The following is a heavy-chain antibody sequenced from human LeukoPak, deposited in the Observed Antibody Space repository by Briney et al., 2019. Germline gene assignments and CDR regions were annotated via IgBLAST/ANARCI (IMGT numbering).Heavy chain of an antibody. J-gene: IGHJ3*02. CDR2: ISYDGSNK. V-gene: IGHV3-30*18. CDR1: GFTFSSYG. D-gene: IGHD2-15*01. Sequence: GGSLRLSCAASGFTFSSYGMHWVRQAPGKGLEWVAVISYDGSNKYYADSVKGRFTISRDNSKNTLYLQMNSLRAEDTAVYYCAKERCSGGSCYSRGAYAFDIWGQGTMVTVSS. CDR3: AKERCSGGSCYSRGAYAFDI.